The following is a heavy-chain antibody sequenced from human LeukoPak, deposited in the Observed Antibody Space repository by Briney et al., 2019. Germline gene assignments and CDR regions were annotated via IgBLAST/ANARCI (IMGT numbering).Heavy chain of an antibody. V-gene: IGHV4-34*01. CDR2: INHSGST. CDR3: ARGRYSDFWSGYSDY. D-gene: IGHD3-3*01. CDR1: GGSFSGYY. J-gene: IGHJ4*02. Sequence: PSETLSLTRAVYGGSFSGYYWSWIRQPPGKGLEWIGEINHSGSTNYNPSLKSRVTISVDTSKNQFSLTLSSVPAADTAVYYSARGRYSDFWSGYSDYWGQGTLATVHS.